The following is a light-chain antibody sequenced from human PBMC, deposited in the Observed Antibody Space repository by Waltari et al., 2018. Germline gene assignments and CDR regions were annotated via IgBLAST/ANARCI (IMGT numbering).Light chain of an antibody. CDR3: CSYAGSYTWV. Sequence: QSALTQPASLSRSPAQSVTISCTGPSSDVGNYKLFSWYQQYPGKAPKVMIYDDNRRPSGVSDRFSGSKSGNTASLTISGVQAEDEADYYCCSYAGSYTWVFGGGTKLTVL. V-gene: IGLV2-23*01. CDR1: SSDVGNYKL. J-gene: IGLJ3*02. CDR2: DDN.